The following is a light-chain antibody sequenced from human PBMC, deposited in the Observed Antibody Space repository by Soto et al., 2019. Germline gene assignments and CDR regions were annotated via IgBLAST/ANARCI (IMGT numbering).Light chain of an antibody. J-gene: IGKJ4*01. V-gene: IGKV3-15*01. CDR2: GAS. CDR3: QQYNDWPLT. CDR1: QSVGSN. Sequence: EILLTQSPATLSMSPGERATLSCRASQSVGSNLAWYQQQPGQAPRLLVYGASTRATEIPARFCCSGSGTEFTLTISSLQSEDFAVYYCQQYNDWPLTFGGGTKVEIK.